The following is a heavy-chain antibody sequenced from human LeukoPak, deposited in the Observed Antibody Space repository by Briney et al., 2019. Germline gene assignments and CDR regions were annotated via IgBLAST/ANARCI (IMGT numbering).Heavy chain of an antibody. J-gene: IGHJ4*02. CDR2: IYYSGST. CDR3: ARVECTNGVCYQPLGSFDY. D-gene: IGHD2-8*01. V-gene: IGHV4-59*01. CDR1: GGSISSYY. Sequence: SETLSLTCTVSGGSISSYYWSWIRQPPGKGLEWIGYIYYSGSTNYNPSLKSRVTISLDTSQNQFSLKLSSVTAADTAVYYCARVECTNGVCYQPLGSFDYWGQGTLVTVSS.